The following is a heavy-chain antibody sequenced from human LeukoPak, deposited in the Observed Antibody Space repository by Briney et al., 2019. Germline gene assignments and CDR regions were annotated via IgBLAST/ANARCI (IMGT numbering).Heavy chain of an antibody. D-gene: IGHD6-13*01. CDR2: IYYSGST. V-gene: IGHV4-59*01. Sequence: KPSETLSLTCTVSGGSISSYYWSWIRQPPGKGLEWIGYIYYSGSTNYNPSLKSRVTISVDTSKNQFSLKLSSVTAADTAVYYCARGGMSSSWPYYYYYMDVWGKGTTVTISS. CDR3: ARGGMSSSWPYYYYYMDV. CDR1: GGSISSYY. J-gene: IGHJ6*03.